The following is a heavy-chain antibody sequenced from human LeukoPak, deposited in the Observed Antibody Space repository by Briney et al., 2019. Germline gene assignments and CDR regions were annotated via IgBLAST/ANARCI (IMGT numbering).Heavy chain of an antibody. D-gene: IGHD3-10*01. V-gene: IGHV1-2*02. CDR3: ATLYDSGK. CDR2: INPNSGGT. Sequence: ASVKVSCKASGYTFTGYYMHWVRQAPGQGLEWMGWINPNSGGTNYAQKFQGRVTITADKSTSTAYMELSSLRSEDTAVYYCATLYDSGKWGQGTLVTVSS. CDR1: GYTFTGYY. J-gene: IGHJ4*02.